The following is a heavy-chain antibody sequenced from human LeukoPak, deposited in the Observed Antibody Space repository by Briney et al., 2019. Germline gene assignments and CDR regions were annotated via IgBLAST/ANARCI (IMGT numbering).Heavy chain of an antibody. Sequence: SETLSLTCTVSGGSISSSSYYWGWIRQPPGQGLEWIGSIYYSGSTYYNPSLKSRVTISVDTSKNQFSLKLSSVTAADTAVYYCARVNMITFGGVEFDYWGQGTLVTVSS. CDR2: IYYSGST. V-gene: IGHV4-39*07. CDR3: ARVNMITFGGVEFDY. CDR1: GGSISSSSYY. J-gene: IGHJ4*02. D-gene: IGHD3-16*01.